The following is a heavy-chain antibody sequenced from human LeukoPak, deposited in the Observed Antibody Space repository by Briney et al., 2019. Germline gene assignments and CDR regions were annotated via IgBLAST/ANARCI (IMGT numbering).Heavy chain of an antibody. V-gene: IGHV4-34*01. J-gene: IGHJ4*02. CDR3: ARGNILSGYCFNF. CDR2: IHYTGGT. CDR1: GGSISGYY. Sequence: PSETLSLTCAVYGGSISGYYWSWIRQPPGKGLEWVGEIHYTGGTSYNPSLKSRATISIDTSKNQLSLKLSSVTAADTAVYYCARGNILSGYCFNFWGQGALVTVSS. D-gene: IGHD3-9*01.